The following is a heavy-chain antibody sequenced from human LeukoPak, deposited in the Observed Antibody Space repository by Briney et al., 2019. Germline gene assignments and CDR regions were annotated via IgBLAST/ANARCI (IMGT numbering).Heavy chain of an antibody. Sequence: GGSLRLSCAASGFTFSTYGMHWVRQAPGKGLEWVAVISYDGRNKYYADSVKGRFTISRDNSKSTLYLQMNSLRAEDAAVYFCAKAPVTSCRGAYCYPFDSWGQGTLVTVSS. J-gene: IGHJ4*02. CDR2: ISYDGRNK. D-gene: IGHD2-21*01. CDR1: GFTFSTYG. CDR3: AKAPVTSCRGAYCYPFDS. V-gene: IGHV3-30*18.